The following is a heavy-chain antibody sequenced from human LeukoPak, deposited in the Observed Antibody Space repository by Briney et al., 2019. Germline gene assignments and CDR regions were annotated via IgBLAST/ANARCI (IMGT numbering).Heavy chain of an antibody. Sequence: SETLSLTCTVSGGSISSSSYYWGWIRQPPGKGLEWIGSIYYSGSTYYNPSPKSRVTISIDTSKNQFSLKLSSVTAADTAVYYCARVSSWYSPYYFDYWGQGTLVTVSS. D-gene: IGHD6-13*01. CDR2: IYYSGST. CDR3: ARVSSWYSPYYFDY. V-gene: IGHV4-39*07. J-gene: IGHJ4*02. CDR1: GGSISSSSYY.